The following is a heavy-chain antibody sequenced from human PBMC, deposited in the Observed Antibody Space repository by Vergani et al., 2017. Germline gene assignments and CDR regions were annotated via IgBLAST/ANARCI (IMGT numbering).Heavy chain of an antibody. CDR2: IYSTGST. Sequence: QVQLEESSPGLVKPSETLSLTCTVSGGSFNTYYWSWIRQSPGKGLEWIGYIYSTGSTNYNPSLNSRVTMSVDTSKNQFSLKLRSVTAADTAVYFCARVMYRDEASTGYRLEGMDIWGQGTTVTISS. V-gene: IGHV4-59*13. CDR1: GGSFNTYY. D-gene: IGHD3-9*01. J-gene: IGHJ6*02. CDR3: ARVMYRDEASTGYRLEGMDI.